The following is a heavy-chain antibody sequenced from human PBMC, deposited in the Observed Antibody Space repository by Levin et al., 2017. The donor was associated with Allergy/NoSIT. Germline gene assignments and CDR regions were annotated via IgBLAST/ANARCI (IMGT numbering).Heavy chain of an antibody. CDR3: ARGGSYEAVSPGGFVGGVEYYYYMDG. J-gene: IGHJ6*03. Sequence: SETLSLTCTVSGGSISSYYWSWIRQPPGKGLEWIGYIYYSGSTNYNPSLKSRVTISVDTSKNQFSLKLSSVTAADTAVYYCARGGSYEAVSPGGFVGGVEYYYYMDGWGKGTTVTVSS. V-gene: IGHV4-59*01. D-gene: IGHD3-16*01. CDR1: GGSISSYY. CDR2: IYYSGST.